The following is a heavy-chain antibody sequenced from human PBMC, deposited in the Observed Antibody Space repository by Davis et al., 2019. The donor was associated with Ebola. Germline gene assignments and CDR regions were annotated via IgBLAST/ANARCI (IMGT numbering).Heavy chain of an antibody. CDR2: ITVTSNYT. J-gene: IGHJ5*02. CDR3: ARRNWFDP. V-gene: IGHV3-21*01. Sequence: SLRLSCAASGFTFSSYSMNWVRQAPGKGLEWVSSITVTSNYTYYADSVKGRFTISRDNAKNSLYLQMNSLRAEDTAVYYCARRNWFDPWGQGTLVTVSS. CDR1: GFTFSSYS.